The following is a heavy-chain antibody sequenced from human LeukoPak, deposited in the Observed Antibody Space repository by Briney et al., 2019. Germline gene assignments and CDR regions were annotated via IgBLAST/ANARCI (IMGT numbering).Heavy chain of an antibody. D-gene: IGHD6-19*01. CDR3: AKDSFSSGWYDY. CDR1: GFTFSSYA. J-gene: IGHJ4*02. Sequence: GGSLRLSCAASGFTFSSYAMSWVRQAPGKGLEWVSAISGSGGSTYCADSVKGRFTISRDNSKNTLYLQMNSLRAEDTAVYYCAKDSFSSGWYDYWGQGTLVTVSS. V-gene: IGHV3-23*01. CDR2: ISGSGGST.